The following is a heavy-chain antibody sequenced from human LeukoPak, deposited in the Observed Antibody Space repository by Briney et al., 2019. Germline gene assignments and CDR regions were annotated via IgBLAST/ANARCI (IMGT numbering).Heavy chain of an antibody. CDR1: GGSLSGYY. D-gene: IGHD3-3*01. J-gene: IGHJ4*02. V-gene: IGHV4-34*01. Sequence: SETLSLTCAVYGGSLSGYYWSWIRQPPGKGLEWIGEINHSGSTNYNPSLKSRVTISVDTSKNQFSLKLSSVTAADTAVYYCARGPYYDFWSGYSHDFDYWGQGTLVTVSS. CDR3: ARGPYYDFWSGYSHDFDY. CDR2: INHSGST.